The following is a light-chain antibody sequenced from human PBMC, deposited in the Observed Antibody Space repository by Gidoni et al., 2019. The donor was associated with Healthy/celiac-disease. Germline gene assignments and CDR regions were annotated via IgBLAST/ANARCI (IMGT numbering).Light chain of an antibody. V-gene: IGLV1-36*01. CDR1: SSNIGNNA. Sequence: QSVLTQPPSVSEAPRQRVTISCSGSSSNIGNNAVNWYHQPPGKAPKLLIYYDDLLPSGVSDRFSCSKSCTSASLAISGLQSEDEADYYCAALDDSLNGPVFGGGTKLTVL. J-gene: IGLJ2*01. CDR2: YDD. CDR3: AALDDSLNGPV.